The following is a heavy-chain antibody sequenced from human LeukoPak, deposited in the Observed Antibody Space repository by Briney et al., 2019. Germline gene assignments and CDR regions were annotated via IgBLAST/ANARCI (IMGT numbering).Heavy chain of an antibody. Sequence: QSGESLRLSCAASGFTFSNYAMSWVRQAPGKGLEWVSSIDASGSATYYADSVKGRFTISRDNSKNTIYLQMNSLRAEDTAVYSCAKGSGSGWYGWFAPWGQGTLVTVSS. CDR1: GFTFSNYA. CDR3: AKGSGSGWYGWFAP. J-gene: IGHJ5*02. D-gene: IGHD6-19*01. V-gene: IGHV3-23*01. CDR2: IDASGSAT.